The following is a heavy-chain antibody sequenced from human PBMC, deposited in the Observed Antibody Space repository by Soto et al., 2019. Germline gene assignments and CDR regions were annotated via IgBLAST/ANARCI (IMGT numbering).Heavy chain of an antibody. D-gene: IGHD3-9*01. CDR2: ISYDGNTQ. CDR3: AKETNAYEINF. CDR1: GFIFSGYA. V-gene: IGHV3-30-3*02. J-gene: IGHJ4*02. Sequence: QVQLVESGGGVVQPGGTLRLSCAASGFIFSGYAMHWVRQAPGKGLEWVAVISYDGNTQYYADSVKGRFTVSRDNSNNILYVEMNNLRDEDTVMYYCAKETNAYEINFWGQGTLVTVSP.